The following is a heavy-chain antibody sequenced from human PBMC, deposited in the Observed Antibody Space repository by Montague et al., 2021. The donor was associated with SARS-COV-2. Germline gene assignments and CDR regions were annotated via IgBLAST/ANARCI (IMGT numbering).Heavy chain of an antibody. CDR1: GGSIDGNH. CDR3: AMLYGGGGGRGY. Sequence: SETLSLTCTVSGGSIDGNHWTWVRQSPGKGLEWIGQIGSTNYNPSLESRISTSVDTSKSQFSLNLASVTAAYSALYYCAMLYGGGGGRGYWGQGTLVTVSS. D-gene: IGHD4-23*01. V-gene: IGHV4-59*01. CDR2: IGST. J-gene: IGHJ4*02.